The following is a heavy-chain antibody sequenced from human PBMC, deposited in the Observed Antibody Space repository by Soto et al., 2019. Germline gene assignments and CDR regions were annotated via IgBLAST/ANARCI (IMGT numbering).Heavy chain of an antibody. CDR1: GGFLSSYY. Sequence: PSENLSLTYTVSGGFLSSYYWRWIRQPPGKGLEWIGYIYYSGSTDYNPSLKSRVTISVDTSKNQFSLKLSSVTAADTAVYYWPRRYASCFDYWCPGPLVTLSS. J-gene: IGHJ4*02. V-gene: IGHV4-59*08. CDR2: IYYSGST. D-gene: IGHD2-2*01. CDR3: PRRYASCFDY.